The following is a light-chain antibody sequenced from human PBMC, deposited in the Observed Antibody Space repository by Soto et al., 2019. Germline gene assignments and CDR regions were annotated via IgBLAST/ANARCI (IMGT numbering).Light chain of an antibody. Sequence: EVVLTQSPGTLSLSPGERATLSCRASQSVSTSFLAWYQQKPGQAPRLLIYGAFSRATGIPDRFSGSGSGTDVTLTISRLEPEDFEVYYCQQYGNSIPITFGQGTRLEIK. CDR3: QQYGNSIPIT. V-gene: IGKV3-20*01. CDR1: QSVSTSF. CDR2: GAF. J-gene: IGKJ5*01.